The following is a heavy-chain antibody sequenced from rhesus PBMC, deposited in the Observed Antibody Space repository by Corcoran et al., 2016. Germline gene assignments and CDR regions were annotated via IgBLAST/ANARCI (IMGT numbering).Heavy chain of an antibody. J-gene: IGHJ4*01. Sequence: QVQLQESGPGLVKPSETLPLTCAVPGASISTTYWICLRQSPGKGLEWIGRSDGRGGSPDYNPFLKSRVTISIDTSKNQFSLKLSSVTAADTAVYYCVRYITSSLDYWGQGVLVTVSS. CDR2: SDGRGGSP. D-gene: IGHD5-12*01. CDR1: GASISTTY. CDR3: VRYITSSLDY. V-gene: IGHV4S2*01.